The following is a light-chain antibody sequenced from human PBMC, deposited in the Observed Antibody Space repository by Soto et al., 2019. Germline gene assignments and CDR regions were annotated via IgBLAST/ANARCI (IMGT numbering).Light chain of an antibody. CDR3: CSYTVTNTWV. CDR2: EVS. V-gene: IGLV2-14*01. Sequence: QSALTQPASVSGSPGQSITISCTGTSSDVGLYNFVSWYQHHPGKVPKLLIYEVSNRPSEISNRFSGSKSGNTASLTISGLQAEDEADYYCCSYTVTNTWVFGGGTKLIVL. J-gene: IGLJ3*02. CDR1: SSDVGLYNF.